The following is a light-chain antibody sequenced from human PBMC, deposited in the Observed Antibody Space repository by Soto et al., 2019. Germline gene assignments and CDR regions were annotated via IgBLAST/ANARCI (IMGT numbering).Light chain of an antibody. Sequence: SYELTQPPSVSVAPGKTARITCGGNNIGSKSVHWYQQKPGQAPVLVIYYDSVRPSGIPERFSGSNPGNTATLTISRVEAGDEADYYCQVWDSSSDHVVFGGGTKLTVL. J-gene: IGLJ2*01. CDR1: NIGSKS. V-gene: IGLV3-21*04. CDR2: YDS. CDR3: QVWDSSSDHVV.